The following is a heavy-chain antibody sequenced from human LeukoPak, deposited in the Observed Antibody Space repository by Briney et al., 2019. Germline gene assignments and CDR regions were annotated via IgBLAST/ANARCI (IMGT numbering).Heavy chain of an antibody. CDR1: GGTFSSYT. V-gene: IGHV1-69*13. CDR2: IIPVFGTA. CDR3: ARAYMTAARHFDY. J-gene: IGHJ4*02. Sequence: SVKVSCKASGGTFSSYTISWVRQAPGQGLEWMGGIIPVFGTAKYAQRFQGRVTITADESTSTAYMELSSLRSEDTAVYYCARAYMTAARHFDYWGQGTLVSVSS. D-gene: IGHD6-6*01.